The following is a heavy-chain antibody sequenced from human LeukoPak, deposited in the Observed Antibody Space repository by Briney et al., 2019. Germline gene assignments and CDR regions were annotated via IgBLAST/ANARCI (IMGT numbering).Heavy chain of an antibody. J-gene: IGHJ1*01. Sequence: GASVKVSCKASGYTFTGYYMHWVREAPGQGLEWMGWINPNSGGTNYAQNFRGRVTMTRDTSISTAYMELSRLRSDDTAVYYCARVEYYYDSSGYYPPLFPEMRYFQHWGQGTLVTVSS. CDR3: ARVEYYYDSSGYYPPLFPEMRYFQH. V-gene: IGHV1-2*02. CDR2: INPNSGGT. CDR1: GYTFTGYY. D-gene: IGHD3-22*01.